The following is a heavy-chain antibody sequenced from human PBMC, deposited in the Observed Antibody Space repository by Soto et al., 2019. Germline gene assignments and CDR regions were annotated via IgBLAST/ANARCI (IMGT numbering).Heavy chain of an antibody. J-gene: IGHJ4*02. CDR3: GKVLVGATGHTDSDS. CDR2: IDYNGVT. D-gene: IGHD2-15*01. Sequence: SETLSLTCTVSGGSIYRSGYYWGWIRQPPGRGLEWVGNIDYNGVTYSNPSLKSRVTISRDTSKNQFSLKLTSVTAADTALYYCGKVLVGATGHTDSDSWGPGTLVTVSS. V-gene: IGHV4-39*01. CDR1: GGSIYRSGYY.